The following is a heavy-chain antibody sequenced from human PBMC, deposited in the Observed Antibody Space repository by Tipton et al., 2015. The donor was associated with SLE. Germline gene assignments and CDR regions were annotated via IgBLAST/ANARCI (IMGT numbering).Heavy chain of an antibody. CDR2: FHHSGST. J-gene: IGHJ4*02. V-gene: IGHV4-4*02. D-gene: IGHD2-15*01. CDR3: ARDGGILVAGRFDY. Sequence: TLSLTCSVSGGSISSSDWWSWVRQPPGKGLEWIGEFHHSGSTNYNPSLKSRVTISVDKSKNQFSLKLSSVTAADTAVYYCARDGGILVAGRFDYWGQGTPVTVSS. CDR1: GGSISSSDW.